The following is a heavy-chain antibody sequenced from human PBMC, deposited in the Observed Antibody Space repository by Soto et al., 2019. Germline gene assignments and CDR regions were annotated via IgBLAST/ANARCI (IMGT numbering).Heavy chain of an antibody. CDR2: IRSKANSYAT. CDR1: GFTFSGSA. D-gene: IGHD6-6*01. V-gene: IGHV3-73*01. CDR3: TTIAARPGDAFDI. J-gene: IGHJ3*02. Sequence: GGSLRLSCAASGFTFSGSAMHWVRQASGKGLEWVGRIRSKANSYATAYAASVKGRFTISRDDSKNTAYLQMNSLKTEDTAVYYCTTIAARPGDAFDIWGQGTMVTVSS.